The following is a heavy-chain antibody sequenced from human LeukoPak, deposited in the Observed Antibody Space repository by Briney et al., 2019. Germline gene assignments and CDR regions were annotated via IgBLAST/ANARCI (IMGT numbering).Heavy chain of an antibody. CDR2: ISYDGSNK. CDR3: AKSLRSYYYDSSGYNHYYYYGMDV. Sequence: GSLRLSCAASGFTFSSYGMHWVRQAPGKGLEWVAVISYDGSNKYYADSVKGRFTISRDNSKNTLYLQMNSLRAEDTAVYYCAKSLRSYYYDSSGYNHYYYYGMDVWGQGTTVTVSS. J-gene: IGHJ6*02. V-gene: IGHV3-30*18. CDR1: GFTFSSYG. D-gene: IGHD3-22*01.